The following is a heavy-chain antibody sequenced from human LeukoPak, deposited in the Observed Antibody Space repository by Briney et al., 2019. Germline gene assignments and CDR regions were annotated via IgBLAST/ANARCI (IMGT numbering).Heavy chain of an antibody. CDR1: GGSISSYY. J-gene: IGHJ6*02. CDR3: ARRRFGNYDSSGYYYVGGYGMDV. Sequence: SETLSLTCTVSGGSISSYYWGWIRQPPGKGLEWIGSIYYSGSTYYNPSLKSRVTISVDTSKNQFSLKLSSVTAADTAVYYCARRRFGNYDSSGYYYVGGYGMDVWGQGTTVTVSS. V-gene: IGHV4-39*01. D-gene: IGHD3-22*01. CDR2: IYYSGST.